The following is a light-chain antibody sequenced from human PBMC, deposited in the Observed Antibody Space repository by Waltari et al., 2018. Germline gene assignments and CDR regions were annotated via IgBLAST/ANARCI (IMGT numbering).Light chain of an antibody. Sequence: QSVLTQPPSASGTPGQRVTIPCSGSSPTLGNNPINWYHQLPGTAPKLLIYSNNQRPSGVPDRFSGSKSDTSASLTISGLQSEDEADYYCATWDDNLTGVVFGGGTKLTV. CDR3: ATWDDNLTGVV. CDR1: SPTLGNNP. V-gene: IGLV1-44*01. J-gene: IGLJ2*01. CDR2: SNN.